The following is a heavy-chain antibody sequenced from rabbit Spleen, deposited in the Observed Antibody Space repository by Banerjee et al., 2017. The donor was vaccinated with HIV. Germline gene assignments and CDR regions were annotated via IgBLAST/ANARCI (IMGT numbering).Heavy chain of an antibody. CDR2: IDPVFGIT. CDR3: VREAGYGGYGDANL. CDR1: GFSFSDRDV. V-gene: IGHV1S7*01. D-gene: IGHD6-1*01. J-gene: IGHJ4*01. Sequence: QLVESGGGLVKPEGSLTLSCKASGFSFSDRDVMCWVRQAPGKGLEWIGYIDPVFGITYYANWVNGRFSISRENAQNTVFLQLNSLTAADTATYFCVREAGYGGYGDANLWGPGTLVTVS.